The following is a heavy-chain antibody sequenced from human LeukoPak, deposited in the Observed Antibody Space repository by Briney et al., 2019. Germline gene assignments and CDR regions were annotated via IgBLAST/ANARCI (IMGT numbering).Heavy chain of an antibody. V-gene: IGHV4-39*07. CDR1: GGSISGSSYF. Sequence: PSETLSLTCTVSGGSISGSSYFWGWIRQPPGKGLEWIGSIYYSGSTYYNPSLKSRVTISVDTSKNQFSLKLSSVTAADTAVYYCARGLLLPTHWFDPWGQGTLVTVSS. D-gene: IGHD4-11*01. CDR2: IYYSGST. CDR3: ARGLLLPTHWFDP. J-gene: IGHJ5*02.